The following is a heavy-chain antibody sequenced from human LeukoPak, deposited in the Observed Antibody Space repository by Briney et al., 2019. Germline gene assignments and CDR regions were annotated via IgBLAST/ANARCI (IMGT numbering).Heavy chain of an antibody. Sequence: GGSLRLSCAASGFTFDDYAMHWVRQAPGKGLEWVSGISWNSGSIGYADSVKGRFTISRDNAKNSLYLQMNSLRAEDTALYYCAKGTTMGAFDIWGQGTMVTVSS. J-gene: IGHJ3*02. CDR2: ISWNSGSI. CDR3: AKGTTMGAFDI. V-gene: IGHV3-9*01. D-gene: IGHD4-23*01. CDR1: GFTFDDYA.